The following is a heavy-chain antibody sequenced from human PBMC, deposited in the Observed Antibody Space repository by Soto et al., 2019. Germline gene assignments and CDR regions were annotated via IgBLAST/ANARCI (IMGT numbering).Heavy chain of an antibody. J-gene: IGHJ5*02. D-gene: IGHD6-19*01. CDR3: GKVQASIAVDWFDP. CDR2: ISGSGVST. CDR1: GFTFSTYT. Sequence: EVQLLESGGGLVQPGGSLRLSCAASGFTFSTYTMTWVRQAPGKGLEWVSAISGSGVSTHYADSVKGRFTISRDNSKNTLYRQMNSLRAEDTAVYYCGKVQASIAVDWFDPWGQGTLVTVSS. V-gene: IGHV3-23*01.